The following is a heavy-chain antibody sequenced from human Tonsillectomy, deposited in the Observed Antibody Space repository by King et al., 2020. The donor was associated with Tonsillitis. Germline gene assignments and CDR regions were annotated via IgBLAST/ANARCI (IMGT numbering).Heavy chain of an antibody. CDR2: IYWNDDK. D-gene: IGHD3-22*01. V-gene: IGHV2-5*01. Sequence: TLKESGPKLVKPTQTLTLTCTFSGFSLSTSEVGVGWIRQPPGKALEWLALIYWNDDKCYSPSLKSRLTITKDTSKNQVVLTMTSMDPVDTATYYCAHSRTPYYYDSSGQYFDYWGQGTLVTVSS. CDR3: AHSRTPYYYDSSGQYFDY. J-gene: IGHJ4*02. CDR1: GFSLSTSEVG.